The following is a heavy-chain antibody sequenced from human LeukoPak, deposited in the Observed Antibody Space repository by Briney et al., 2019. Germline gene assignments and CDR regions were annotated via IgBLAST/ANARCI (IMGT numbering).Heavy chain of an antibody. CDR2: ISGSGGST. J-gene: IGHJ6*03. CDR1: GFTFSSYG. V-gene: IGHV3-23*01. Sequence: GGSLRLSCAASGFTFSSYGMSWVRQAPGKGLEWVSAISGSGGSTYYADSVKGRFTISRGNSKNTLYLQMNSLRAEDTAVYYCAKEKVGYCSGGSCYTRIYYYYYMDVWGKGTTVTISS. CDR3: AKEKVGYCSGGSCYTRIYYYYYMDV. D-gene: IGHD2-15*01.